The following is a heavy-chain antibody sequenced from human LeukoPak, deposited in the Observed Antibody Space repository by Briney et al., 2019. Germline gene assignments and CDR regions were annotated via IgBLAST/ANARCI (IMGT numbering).Heavy chain of an antibody. V-gene: IGHV3-21*01. D-gene: IGHD6-13*01. CDR3: AGDTSLQLTPPAD. Sequence: GGSLRLSCAASGFTFSSYSMNWVRQAPGKGLEWVSSISSSSYIYYADSVKGRFTISRDNAKNSLYLQMNSLRAEDTAVYYCAGDTSLQLTPPADWGQGTMVTVSS. CDR2: ISSSSYI. J-gene: IGHJ4*02. CDR1: GFTFSSYS.